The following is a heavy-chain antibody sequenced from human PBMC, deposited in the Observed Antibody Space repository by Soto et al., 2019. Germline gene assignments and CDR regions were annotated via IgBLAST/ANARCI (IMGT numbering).Heavy chain of an antibody. CDR2: IIPIVGTA. CDR3: ARVGSGSHDYGYYWYYYYGMDV. D-gene: IGHD4-17*01. J-gene: IGHJ6*02. V-gene: IGHV1-69*06. CDR1: GGTFSSYA. Sequence: QVQLVQSGAEVKKPGSSVKVSCKASGGTFSSYAISWVRPAPGQGLEWMGGIIPIVGTANYAQKLQGRVTITADKSTSTAYMELSSLRSEDTAVYYCARVGSGSHDYGYYWYYYYGMDVWGQETTVTVSS.